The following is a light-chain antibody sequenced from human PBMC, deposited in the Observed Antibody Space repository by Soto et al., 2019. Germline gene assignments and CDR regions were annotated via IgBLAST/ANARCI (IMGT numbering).Light chain of an antibody. CDR1: QSVSSY. V-gene: IGKV3-20*01. J-gene: IGKJ5*01. CDR3: QQYGSLIT. Sequence: EILMTQSPATLSLSPGERATLSCRASQSVSSYLAWYQQKPGQAPSLLIYGASSRATGFPDRFSGSGSGTDSTLTIRRLEPEDFAVYYCQQYGSLITFGQGTRLEIK. CDR2: GAS.